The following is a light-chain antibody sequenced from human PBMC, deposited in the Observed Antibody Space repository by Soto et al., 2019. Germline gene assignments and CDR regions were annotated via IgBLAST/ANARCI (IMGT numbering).Light chain of an antibody. CDR3: QQYGCSPPT. J-gene: IGKJ1*01. Sequence: EIVLAQSPGTLSLSPGERATLPCRASQSVDTTYFTWYQQKPGQAASLLIYGASSRATGIPDRFSGSGSGTDFTLTISRLEPDDFAVYYCQQYGCSPPTFGQGTKVDIK. CDR2: GAS. CDR1: QSVDTTY. V-gene: IGKV3-20*01.